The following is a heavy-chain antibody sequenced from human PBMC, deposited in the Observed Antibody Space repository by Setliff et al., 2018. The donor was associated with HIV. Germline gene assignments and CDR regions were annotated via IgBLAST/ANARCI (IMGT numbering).Heavy chain of an antibody. V-gene: IGHV1-69-2*01. CDR2: FDPEDGET. CDR1: GYTFTDYY. D-gene: IGHD6-6*01. CDR3: ARHPKGWLVSTPHF. J-gene: IGHJ4*02. Sequence: GASVKVSCKASGYTFTDYYMHWVRQAPGKGLEWMGYFDPEDGETVHAQKFQGRVTITADTSTDTAYMELSNLRSGDTAVYFCARHPKGWLVSTPHFWGQGSLVTVSS.